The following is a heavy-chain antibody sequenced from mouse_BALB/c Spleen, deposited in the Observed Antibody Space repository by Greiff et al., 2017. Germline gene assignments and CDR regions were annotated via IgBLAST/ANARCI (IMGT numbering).Heavy chain of an antibody. CDR3: ANDGYYGFAY. CDR1: GFTFSDYY. J-gene: IGHJ3*01. CDR2: ISDGGSYT. V-gene: IGHV5-4*02. D-gene: IGHD2-3*01. Sequence: DVMLVESGGGLVKPGGSLKLSCAASGFTFSDYYMYWVRQTPEKRLEWVATISDGGSYTYYPDSVKGRFTISRDNAKNNLYLQMSSLKSEDTAMYYCANDGYYGFAYWGQGTLVTVSA.